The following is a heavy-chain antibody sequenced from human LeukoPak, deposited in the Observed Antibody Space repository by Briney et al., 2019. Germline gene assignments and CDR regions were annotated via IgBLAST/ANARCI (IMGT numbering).Heavy chain of an antibody. J-gene: IGHJ4*02. D-gene: IGHD3-9*01. Sequence: GGSLRLSCAASGFTLSSYWMSWVRQAPGKGLEWVANIKQDGSEKNYVDSVKGRFTISRDNAKNSLYLQMNSLRAEDTAVYYCARHKRYFPYYFDYWGQGTLVTVSS. CDR1: GFTLSSYW. CDR2: IKQDGSEK. CDR3: ARHKRYFPYYFDY. V-gene: IGHV3-7*01.